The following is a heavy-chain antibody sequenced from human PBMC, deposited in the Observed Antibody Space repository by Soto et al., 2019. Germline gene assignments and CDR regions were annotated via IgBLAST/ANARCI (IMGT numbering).Heavy chain of an antibody. J-gene: IGHJ6*02. D-gene: IGHD1-26*01. CDR3: VKGSGSYYGSYYYYYGMDV. CDR1: GFTFSSYA. CDR2: ISSNGGST. Sequence: GSLRLSCSASGFTFSSYAMHWVRQAPGKGLEYVSAISSNGGSTYYADSVKGRFTISRDNSKNTLYLQMSSLRAEDTAVYYCVKGSGSYYGSYYYYYGMDVWGQGTTVTVSS. V-gene: IGHV3-64D*08.